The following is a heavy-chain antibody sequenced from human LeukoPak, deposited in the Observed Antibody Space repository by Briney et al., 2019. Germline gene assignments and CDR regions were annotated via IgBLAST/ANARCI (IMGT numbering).Heavy chain of an antibody. CDR1: SGPISTYY. J-gene: IGHJ2*01. CDR3: AREAWDSRGYPPPRSGWYFDL. V-gene: IGHV4-59*12. D-gene: IGHD3-22*01. CDR2: IYYTGKT. Sequence: SETLSLTCAVSSGPISTYYWNWIRLPPGKGPEWLGHIYYTGKTNYNPSLEGRVSISIDTSKKQLSLKLSSVTAADTAVYYCAREAWDSRGYPPPRSGWYFDLWGRGTLVTVSS.